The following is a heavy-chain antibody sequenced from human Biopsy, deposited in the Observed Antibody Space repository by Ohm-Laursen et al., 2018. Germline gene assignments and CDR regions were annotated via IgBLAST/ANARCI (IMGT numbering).Heavy chain of an antibody. Sequence: SDTLSLTCAVSGDSISSYYWSWIRQPPGKGLQWIGYAYYTGSTDYNPSLQRRITISVDTSKNHFSLRLRSVTPADTAIYYCARDRGYYSDRTVPGYFDLWGRGTLVTVSS. CDR1: GDSISSYY. V-gene: IGHV4-59*01. CDR2: AYYTGST. CDR3: ARDRGYYSDRTVPGYFDL. D-gene: IGHD3-22*01. J-gene: IGHJ2*01.